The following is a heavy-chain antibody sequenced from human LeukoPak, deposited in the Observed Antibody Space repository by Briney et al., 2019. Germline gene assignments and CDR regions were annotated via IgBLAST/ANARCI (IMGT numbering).Heavy chain of an antibody. CDR2: IYHSGST. D-gene: IGHD3-10*01. Sequence: ESSETLSLTCAVSGGSISSSNWWSWVRQPPGKGLEWIGEIYHSGSTIYNPSLKSRVTISVDKSKNQFSLKLSSVTAADTAVYYCARSGSYYNDYYYYGMDVWGKGTTVTVSS. CDR3: ARSGSYYNDYYYYGMDV. J-gene: IGHJ6*04. V-gene: IGHV4-4*02. CDR1: GGSISSSNW.